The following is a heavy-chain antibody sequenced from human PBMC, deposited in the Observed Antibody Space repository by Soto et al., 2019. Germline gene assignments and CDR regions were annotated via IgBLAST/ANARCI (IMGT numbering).Heavy chain of an antibody. CDR2: INPNSGGT. J-gene: IGHJ6*02. CDR3: ARGLEPGNEYYYYYGMDV. CDR1: GYTFTSYG. D-gene: IGHD1-1*01. V-gene: IGHV1-2*04. Sequence: ASVKVSCKASGYTFTSYGISWVRQAPGQGLEWMGWINPNSGGTNYAQKFQGWVTMTRDTSISTAYMELSRLRSDDTAVYYCARGLEPGNEYYYYYGMDVWGQGTTVTVSS.